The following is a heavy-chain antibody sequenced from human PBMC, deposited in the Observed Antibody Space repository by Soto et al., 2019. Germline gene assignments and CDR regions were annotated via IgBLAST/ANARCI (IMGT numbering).Heavy chain of an antibody. V-gene: IGHV1-24*01. Sequence: ASVKVSCKVSGYTLTELSMHWVRQAPGKGLEWMGGFDPEDGETIYAQKFQGRVTMTEDTSTDTAYMELSSLRCEDTAVYYCATATVLRFLEWSETAGAFDTWGQGTMVTVSS. J-gene: IGHJ3*02. D-gene: IGHD3-3*01. CDR1: GYTLTELS. CDR2: FDPEDGET. CDR3: ATATVLRFLEWSETAGAFDT.